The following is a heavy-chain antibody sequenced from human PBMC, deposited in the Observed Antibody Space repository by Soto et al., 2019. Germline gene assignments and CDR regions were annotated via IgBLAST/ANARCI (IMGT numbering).Heavy chain of an antibody. CDR2: ISAYNGNT. D-gene: IGHD2-21*01. Sequence: ASVKVFCKASGYTFTSYGISWVRQAPGQGLEWMGWISAYNGNTNYAQKLQGRVTMTTDTSTSTAYMELRSLRSDDTAVYYCARFREFPFDYYYYGMDVWGQGTTVTVSS. CDR1: GYTFTSYG. V-gene: IGHV1-18*01. CDR3: ARFREFPFDYYYYGMDV. J-gene: IGHJ6*02.